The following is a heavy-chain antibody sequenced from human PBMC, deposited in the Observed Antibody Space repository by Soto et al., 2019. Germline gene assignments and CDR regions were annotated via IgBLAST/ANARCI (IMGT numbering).Heavy chain of an antibody. J-gene: IGHJ4*02. CDR1: GGSFTGYY. V-gene: IGHV4-34*01. Sequence: SDTLSLTCAVNGGSFTGYYGCWIRQSPGKGLEWIGEVSHRGSTNYNPSLKSRVTISIDTSKNQFFLKLNSVTAADTGMYYCARNGGSTWYYFDSWGQGTVVTVS. CDR2: VSHRGST. D-gene: IGHD6-13*01. CDR3: ARNGGSTWYYFDS.